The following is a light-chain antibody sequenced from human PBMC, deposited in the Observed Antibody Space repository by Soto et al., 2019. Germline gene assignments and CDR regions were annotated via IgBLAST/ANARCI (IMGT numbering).Light chain of an antibody. CDR1: QSISRD. Sequence: DIQMTQSRSSLSASVGYRVTITFRASQSISRDLNWYQQKPVKAPKLMXFAASSLQSGVPSRFSGSGSGTDFTLTISSLQTEDFATYYCQQSYSTPPWTFGQGTKVDIK. V-gene: IGKV1-39*01. CDR2: AAS. CDR3: QQSYSTPPWT. J-gene: IGKJ1*01.